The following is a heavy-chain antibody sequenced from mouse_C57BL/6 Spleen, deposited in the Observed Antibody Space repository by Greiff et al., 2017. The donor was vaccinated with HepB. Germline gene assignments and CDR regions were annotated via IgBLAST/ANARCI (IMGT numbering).Heavy chain of an antibody. Sequence: VQLQQSGPELVKPGASVKISCKASGYSFTGYYMNWVKQSPEKSLEWIGEINPSTGGTTYNQKFKDKATLTVDKSSSTAYMQLRNLTSEDSAVYYCATAIGTTRGWFAYWGQGTLVTVSA. V-gene: IGHV1-42*01. CDR3: ATAIGTTRGWFAY. CDR2: INPSTGGT. D-gene: IGHD2-14*01. J-gene: IGHJ3*01. CDR1: GYSFTGYY.